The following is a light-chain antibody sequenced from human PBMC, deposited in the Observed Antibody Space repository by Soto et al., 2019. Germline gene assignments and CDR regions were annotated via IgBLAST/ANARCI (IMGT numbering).Light chain of an antibody. Sequence: DIQMTQSPSTLSASVGDRVTITCRASQSISSWLAWYQQKPGKAPKLLIYDASSLESGVPSRFSGSGSGTEFTLTISSLQPDDFATYYCQQYNSYSPVTVGQGTKGEIK. V-gene: IGKV1-5*01. CDR3: QQYNSYSPVT. CDR1: QSISSW. CDR2: DAS. J-gene: IGKJ1*01.